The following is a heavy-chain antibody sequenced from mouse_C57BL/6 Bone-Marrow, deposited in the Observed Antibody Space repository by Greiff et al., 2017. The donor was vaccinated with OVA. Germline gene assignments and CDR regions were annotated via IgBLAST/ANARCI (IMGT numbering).Heavy chain of an antibody. Sequence: VMLVESGPGLVQPSQSLSITCTVSGFSLTSYGVHWVRQSPGKGLEWLGVILRGGSTDYNAAFMSRLSITKDNSKSQVFFKMNSLQADDTAIYYCAKATVVAPYYFDYWGQGTTLTVSS. CDR2: ILRGGST. J-gene: IGHJ2*01. CDR3: AKATVVAPYYFDY. CDR1: GFSLTSYG. V-gene: IGHV2-5*01. D-gene: IGHD1-1*01.